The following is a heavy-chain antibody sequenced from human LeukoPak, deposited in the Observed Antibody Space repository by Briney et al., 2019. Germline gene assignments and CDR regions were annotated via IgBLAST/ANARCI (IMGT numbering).Heavy chain of an antibody. Sequence: SETLSLTCAVYGGSFSGYYWSWIRQPPGKGLEWIGEINHSGSTNYNPSLKSRVTISVDTSKNQFSLKLSSVTAADTAVYYCARHGRITMVRGVTRHAFDIWGQGTMVTVSS. V-gene: IGHV4-34*01. CDR2: INHSGST. CDR1: GGSFSGYY. D-gene: IGHD3-10*01. CDR3: ARHGRITMVRGVTRHAFDI. J-gene: IGHJ3*02.